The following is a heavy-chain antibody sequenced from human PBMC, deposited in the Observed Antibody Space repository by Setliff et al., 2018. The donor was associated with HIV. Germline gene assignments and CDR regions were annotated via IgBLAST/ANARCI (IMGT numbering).Heavy chain of an antibody. D-gene: IGHD5-18*01. J-gene: IGHJ6*03. CDR3: ARGIQLWCIYYYYYIDV. Sequence: PSETLSLTCAVSGGSITSGSHYWTWIRQPAGKGLEWLGHIYSNGSTNYNPSLKSRVTISGDTSKNQFSLKLNSVTAADTAVYFCARGIQLWCIYYYYYIDVWGKGTTVTVSS. CDR1: GGSITSGSHY. CDR2: IYSNGST. V-gene: IGHV4-61*09.